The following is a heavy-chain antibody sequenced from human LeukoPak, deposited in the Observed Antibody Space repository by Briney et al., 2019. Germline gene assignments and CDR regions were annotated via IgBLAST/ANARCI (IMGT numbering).Heavy chain of an antibody. Sequence: SETLSLTYAVYGGSFSGYYWSWIRQPPGKGLEWIGEINHSGSTNYNPSLKSRVTISVDTSKNQFSLKLSSVTAADTAVYYCARGAPYYDFWSGYLNWFDPWGQGTLVTVSS. CDR1: GGSFSGYY. V-gene: IGHV4-34*01. J-gene: IGHJ5*02. CDR2: INHSGST. CDR3: ARGAPYYDFWSGYLNWFDP. D-gene: IGHD3-3*01.